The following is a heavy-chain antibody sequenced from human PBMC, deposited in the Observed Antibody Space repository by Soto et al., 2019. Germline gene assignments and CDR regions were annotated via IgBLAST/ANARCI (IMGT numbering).Heavy chain of an antibody. CDR2: ISWNSGSI. V-gene: IGHV3-9*01. D-gene: IGHD6-19*01. Sequence: EVQLVESGGGLVQPGRSLRLSCAASGFTFDDYAMHWVRQAPGKGLEWVSGISWNSGSIGYADSVKGRFTISRDNAKNSLYLQMNSLRAEDTALYYCAKDMSTEEAGCDYWGQGTLVTVSS. J-gene: IGHJ4*02. CDR3: AKDMSTEEAGCDY. CDR1: GFTFDDYA.